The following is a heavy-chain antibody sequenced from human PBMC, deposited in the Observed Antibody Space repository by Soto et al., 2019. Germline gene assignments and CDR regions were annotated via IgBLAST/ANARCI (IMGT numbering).Heavy chain of an antibody. CDR3: ARSQGSSTSLEIYYYYYYGMDV. J-gene: IGHJ6*02. Sequence: QVQLVQSGAEVKKPGSSVKVSCKASGGTFSSYAISWVRQAPGQGLEWMGGIIPISGTANYAQKFQGRVTTTADESTSTVSMELSSLRSEDTAVYFCARSQGSSTSLEIYYYYYYGMDVWGQGTKVTVSS. CDR2: IIPISGTA. D-gene: IGHD2-2*01. CDR1: GGTFSSYA. V-gene: IGHV1-69*01.